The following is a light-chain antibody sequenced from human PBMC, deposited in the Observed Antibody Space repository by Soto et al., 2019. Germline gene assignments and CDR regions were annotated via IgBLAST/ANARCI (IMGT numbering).Light chain of an antibody. V-gene: IGKV3-20*01. CDR2: GAS. Sequence: EIVLTQSPGTLSLSPGERATLSCRASQSVGSNYLAWYQQKPGQAPRLLIYGASSRATGIPDRFSGSGSGTDFTLTISRLEPEDFAVYYCQQYAMAPLTFGGGTKVEVK. CDR3: QQYAMAPLT. J-gene: IGKJ4*01. CDR1: QSVGSNY.